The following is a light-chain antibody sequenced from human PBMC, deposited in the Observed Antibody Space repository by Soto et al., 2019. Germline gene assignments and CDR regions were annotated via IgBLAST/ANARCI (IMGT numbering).Light chain of an antibody. CDR2: ITN. J-gene: IGLJ3*02. Sequence: QSVLTQPPSASGTPGQGVNISCSGSNSNIGSHAVNWYQQLPGMAPRLLIYITNRRHPGVPDRFSASKSGMSASLAISGLQVDDEADYFCASWDDSLDGPWLFGGGTKLTVL. CDR3: ASWDDSLDGPWL. CDR1: NSNIGSHA. V-gene: IGLV1-44*01.